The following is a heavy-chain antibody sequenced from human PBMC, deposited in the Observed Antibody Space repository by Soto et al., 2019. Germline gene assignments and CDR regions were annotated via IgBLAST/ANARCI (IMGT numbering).Heavy chain of an antibody. CDR3: AQDRDRRITFGRIIVYYFDS. CDR1: GFIFSSYA. D-gene: IGHD3-16*02. J-gene: IGHJ4*02. Sequence: GGSLRLSGAASGFIFSSYAMTWVLQAPGKGLEWGSGISGSGATTSDADAVKGRFTVSRDNSRNTWYMQRNSLRAEDTAVYYCAQDRDRRITFGRIIVYYFDSRGRESMVTASS. CDR2: ISGSGATT. V-gene: IGHV3-23*01.